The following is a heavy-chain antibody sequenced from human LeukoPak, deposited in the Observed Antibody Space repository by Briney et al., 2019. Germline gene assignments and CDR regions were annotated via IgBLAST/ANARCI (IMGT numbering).Heavy chain of an antibody. CDR1: GVTFDDYA. Sequence: GRSLRLSCAASGVTFDDYAMHWVRQPPGKGLEWVSGISWNGGSIGYADSVKGRFTISRDNATNSLYLQMNSLRAEDTALYYCAKDCYSSSWLGYFDYWGQGTLVTVSS. J-gene: IGHJ4*02. CDR3: AKDCYSSSWLGYFDY. D-gene: IGHD6-13*01. V-gene: IGHV3-9*01. CDR2: ISWNGGSI.